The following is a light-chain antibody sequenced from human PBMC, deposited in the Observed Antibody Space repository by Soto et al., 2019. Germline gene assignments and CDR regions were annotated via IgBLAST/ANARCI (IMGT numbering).Light chain of an antibody. CDR1: HSVAGSY. CDR2: GAS. CDR3: HHYGGSPRT. Sequence: EVVLTQSPGTLSLSPGERATLSCRASHSVAGSYLAWYQQKPGQTPRLLIYGASSRATGIPDRFSGSGSGADFTLTISRLEPEDFAVYYCHHYGGSPRTFGQGTKVEIK. J-gene: IGKJ1*01. V-gene: IGKV3-20*01.